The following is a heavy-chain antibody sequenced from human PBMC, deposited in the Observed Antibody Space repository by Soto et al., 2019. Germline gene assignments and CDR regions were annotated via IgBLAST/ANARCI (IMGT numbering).Heavy chain of an antibody. V-gene: IGHV1-69*13. CDR2: IIPIFGTA. CDR3: AREVGYSYGYSNSRQEDAFDI. J-gene: IGHJ3*02. Sequence: VKVSCKASGGTLSSYAISWVRQAPGQGLEWMGGIIPIFGTANYAQKFQGRVTITADESTSTAYMELSSLRSEDTAVYYCAREVGYSYGYSNSRQEDAFDIWGQGTMVTVSS. CDR1: GGTLSSYA. D-gene: IGHD5-18*01.